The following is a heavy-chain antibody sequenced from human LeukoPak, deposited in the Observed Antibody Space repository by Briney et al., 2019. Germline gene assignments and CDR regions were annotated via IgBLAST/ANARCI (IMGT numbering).Heavy chain of an antibody. Sequence: GASVKVSCKASGGTFSSYAISWVRQAPGQGLEWMGGIIPIFGTANYAQKFQGRVTITADESTSTAYMELSSLRSDDTAVYYCARDLVGSGLGYWGQGTLVTVSS. CDR1: GGTFSSYA. D-gene: IGHD6-19*01. CDR2: IIPIFGTA. V-gene: IGHV1-69*13. J-gene: IGHJ4*02. CDR3: ARDLVGSGLGY.